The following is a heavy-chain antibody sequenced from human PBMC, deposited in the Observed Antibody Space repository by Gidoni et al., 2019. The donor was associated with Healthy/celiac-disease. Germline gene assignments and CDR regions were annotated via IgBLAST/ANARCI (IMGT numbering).Heavy chain of an antibody. V-gene: IGHV1-18*01. D-gene: IGHD2-2*01. J-gene: IGHJ5*02. CDR3: ARDGDIVVVPAARRGGSFDP. CDR1: GHTSTSYG. CDR2: ISAYNDNT. Sequence: QVQLVQSVAEVKKPGASVRVSCKASGHTSTSYGIRWVRQAPGQALERMGWISAYNDNTNYAQKLQGRVTMTTDTSTSTAYMELRSLRSDDTAVYYCARDGDIVVVPAARRGGSFDPWGQGTLVTVSS.